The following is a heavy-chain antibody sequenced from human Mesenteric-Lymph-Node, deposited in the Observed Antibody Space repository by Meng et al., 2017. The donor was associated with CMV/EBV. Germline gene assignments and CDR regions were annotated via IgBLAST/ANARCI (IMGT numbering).Heavy chain of an antibody. CDR3: ARDHWSGALVVGAATYYFDY. D-gene: IGHD2-15*01. Sequence: GESLKISCAASGFAFDDYTMHWVRQAPGKGLEWVSGISGSGHSTYYADSVRGRFTISRDNSKNTLYLQMNSLRAEDTAVYYCARDHWSGALVVGAATYYFDYWGQGTLVTVSS. CDR2: ISGSGHST. V-gene: IGHV3-23*01. CDR1: GFAFDDYT. J-gene: IGHJ4*02.